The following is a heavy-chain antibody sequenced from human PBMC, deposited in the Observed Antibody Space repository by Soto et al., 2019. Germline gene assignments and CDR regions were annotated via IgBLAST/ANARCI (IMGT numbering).Heavy chain of an antibody. CDR3: ARYAYDFWSGHPNPRYYYGMDV. J-gene: IGHJ6*02. CDR1: GYSFTSYW. Sequence: GESLKISCKGSGYSFTSYWIGWVRQMPGKGLEWRGIIYPGDSNTRYSPSLQGQVTISVDKSISTAYLQWSSLKATDTAMYYCARYAYDFWSGHPNPRYYYGMDVWGQGTTVTVSS. V-gene: IGHV5-51*01. D-gene: IGHD3-3*01. CDR2: IYPGDSNT.